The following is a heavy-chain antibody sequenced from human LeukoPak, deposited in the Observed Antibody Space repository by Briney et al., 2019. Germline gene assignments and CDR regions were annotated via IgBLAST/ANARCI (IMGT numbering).Heavy chain of an antibody. J-gene: IGHJ4*02. V-gene: IGHV1-2*02. CDR3: ARDYSLNDFDY. CDR2: INPYNGYK. D-gene: IGHD1-1*01. Sequence: GDSVKVSCKSSGYTFTDHLIHWVTHTHGQRPQWVGEINPYNGYKKYAWRLQGRVTMTRDTSISTAFMEVSRLTSDDTAVYYCARDYSLNDFDYWGQGTLVTVAS. CDR1: GYTFTDHL.